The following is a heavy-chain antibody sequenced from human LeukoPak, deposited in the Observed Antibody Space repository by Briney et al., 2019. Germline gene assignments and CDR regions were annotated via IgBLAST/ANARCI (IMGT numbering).Heavy chain of an antibody. CDR1: GFTFSSYG. CDR2: IWYDGSNK. CDR3: ARGEPDIVATSRSVRYYGMDV. D-gene: IGHD5-12*01. V-gene: IGHV3-33*01. J-gene: IGHJ6*02. Sequence: GRSLRLSCAASGFTFSSYGMHWVRQAPGKGLEWVAVIWYDGSNKYYADSVKGRFTISRDNSKNTLYLQMNSLRAEDTAVYYCARGEPDIVATSRSVRYYGMDVWGQGTTVTVSS.